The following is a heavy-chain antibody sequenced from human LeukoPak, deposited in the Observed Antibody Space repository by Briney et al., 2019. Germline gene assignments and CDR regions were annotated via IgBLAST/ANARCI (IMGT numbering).Heavy chain of an antibody. CDR3: TKDAGYTNSWYAY. Sequence: PGGSLRLSCAASGFTFSTCGMHWVRQAPGKGLEWVAVMWYDGSNSIYADSVKGRFTISRDNSKNMLFLQMISLRGEDTAFYYCTKDAGYTNSWYAYWGRGTLVTVSS. V-gene: IGHV3-33*06. CDR1: GFTFSTCG. CDR2: MWYDGSNS. D-gene: IGHD6-13*01. J-gene: IGHJ4*02.